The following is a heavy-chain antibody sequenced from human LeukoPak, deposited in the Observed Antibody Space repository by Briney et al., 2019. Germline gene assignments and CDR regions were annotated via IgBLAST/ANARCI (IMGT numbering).Heavy chain of an antibody. D-gene: IGHD4-17*01. CDR3: ARGHGDYVLEGYGMDV. J-gene: IGHJ6*02. CDR2: ISSNGGST. Sequence: PGGSLRLSCAASGFTFSSYAMHWVRQAPGKGLEYVSAISSNGGSTYYANSVRGRFTISRDNSKNTLYLQMGSLRAEDMAVYYCARGHGDYVLEGYGMDVWGQGTTVTVSS. V-gene: IGHV3-64*01. CDR1: GFTFSSYA.